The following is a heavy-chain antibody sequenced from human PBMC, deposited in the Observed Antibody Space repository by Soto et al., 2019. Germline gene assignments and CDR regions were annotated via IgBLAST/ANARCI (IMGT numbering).Heavy chain of an antibody. CDR2: IYYSGST. CDR3: AKDRGREVIMAMDY. D-gene: IGHD3-10*01. CDR1: GGSISSGGYY. V-gene: IGHV4-31*03. Sequence: PSETLSLTCTVSGGSISSGGYYWSWIRQHPGKGLEWIGYIYYSGSTYYNPSLKSRVTISVDTSKNQFSLKLSSVTAADTAVYYCAKDRGREVIMAMDYWGQGTLVTVSS. J-gene: IGHJ4*02.